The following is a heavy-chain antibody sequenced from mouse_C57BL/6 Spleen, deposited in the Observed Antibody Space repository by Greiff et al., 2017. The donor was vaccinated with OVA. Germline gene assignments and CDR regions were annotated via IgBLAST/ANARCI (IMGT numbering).Heavy chain of an antibody. V-gene: IGHV1-26*01. J-gene: IGHJ2*01. CDR1: GYTFTDYY. D-gene: IGHD4-1*02. CDR3: ARFVQLGQYFDY. CDR2: INPNNGGT. Sequence: EVQLQQSGPELVKPGASVKISCKASGYTFTDYYMNWVKQSHGKSLEWIGDINPNNGGTSYNQKFKGKATLTVDKSSSTAYMELRSLTSEDSAVYYCARFVQLGQYFDYWGQGTTLTVSS.